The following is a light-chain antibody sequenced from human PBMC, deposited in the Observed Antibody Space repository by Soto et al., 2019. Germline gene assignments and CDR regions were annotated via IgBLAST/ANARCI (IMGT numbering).Light chain of an antibody. J-gene: IGLJ2*01. V-gene: IGLV2-23*02. Sequence: SVLTQPASVSGSPGQRITISCAGTNSDVGNYNLVSWYQHHPGKAPRLIIYAVSKRPSGVSDRFSGSKSGSTASLTISGLQPEDESDYYCCSYAGNTTFKFGGGTQLTVL. CDR1: NSDVGNYNL. CDR2: AVS. CDR3: CSYAGNTTFK.